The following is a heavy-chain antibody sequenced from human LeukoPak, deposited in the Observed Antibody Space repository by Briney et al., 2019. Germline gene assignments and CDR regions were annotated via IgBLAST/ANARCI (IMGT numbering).Heavy chain of an antibody. J-gene: IGHJ5*02. D-gene: IGHD2/OR15-2a*01. CDR2: IKQDGSEK. CDR3: ARGKTSQNIVTRKTYNWFDP. CDR1: GFTFSRYW. V-gene: IGHV3-7*01. Sequence: PGGSLRLSCAASGFTFSRYWMSWVRQAPGKGLEWVANIKQDGSEKYYVDSVKGRFPISRDNAKNSLYLQMKSLRAEDTAVYYCARGKTSQNIVTRKTYNWFDPWGQGTLVTVSS.